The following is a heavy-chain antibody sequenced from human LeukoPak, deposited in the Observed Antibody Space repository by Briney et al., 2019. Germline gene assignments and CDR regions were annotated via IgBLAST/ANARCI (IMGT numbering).Heavy chain of an antibody. CDR3: ARRGGYYGSGKTYWFDP. J-gene: IGHJ5*02. Sequence: SGTLSLTCTVSGGSINSSSYYWVWIRQPPGKGLEWLGIVYYTVSPYYHPSLKSRVTISIDTSKNQFSLKLSSVTAADTAVYYCARRGGYYGSGKTYWFDPWGQGTLVTV. V-gene: IGHV4-39*01. D-gene: IGHD3-10*01. CDR1: GGSINSSSYY. CDR2: VYYTVSP.